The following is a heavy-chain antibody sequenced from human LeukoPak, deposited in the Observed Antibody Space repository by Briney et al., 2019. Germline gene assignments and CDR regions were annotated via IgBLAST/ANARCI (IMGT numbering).Heavy chain of an antibody. Sequence: GASVKVSCKASGCTFTGYYMHWVRQAPGQGLEWMGWINPNSGGTNYAQKFQGRVTMTRDTSTSTAYMELSRLRSDDTAVYYCARAGVVVLRYFDWFDYYYMDVWGKGTTVTVSS. CDR3: ARAGVVVLRYFDWFDYYYMDV. V-gene: IGHV1-2*02. D-gene: IGHD3-9*01. J-gene: IGHJ6*03. CDR1: GCTFTGYY. CDR2: INPNSGGT.